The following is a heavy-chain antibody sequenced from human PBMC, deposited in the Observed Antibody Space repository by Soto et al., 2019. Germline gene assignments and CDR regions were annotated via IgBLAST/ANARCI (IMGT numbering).Heavy chain of an antibody. CDR2: IYYSGST. Sequence: QLQLQESGPGLVKPSETLSLTCTVSGGSISSSSYYWGWIRQPPGKGLEWIGSIYYSGSTYYNPSLKSRVTISVDTSKNQFSLKLSSVTAADTAVYYCARRRAWGGPPDYWGQGTLVTVSP. J-gene: IGHJ4*02. D-gene: IGHD3-16*01. CDR3: ARRRAWGGPPDY. CDR1: GGSISSSSYY. V-gene: IGHV4-39*01.